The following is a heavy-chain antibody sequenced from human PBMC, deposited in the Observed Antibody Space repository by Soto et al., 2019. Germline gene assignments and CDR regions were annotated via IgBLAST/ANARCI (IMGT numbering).Heavy chain of an antibody. D-gene: IGHD5-12*01. CDR2: IIYAGSDE. CDR3: AAELGNSGYDGHDY. Sequence: QVQLVESGGGVVQPGRSLRLSCAASGFTFSSCAMHWVRQAPGKGLEWVAVIIYAGSDEYYADSVQGRFTISRDNSKNTLYLQMNSLRPEDTAVYYCAAELGNSGYDGHDYWGQGTLVTVSS. CDR1: GFTFSSCA. J-gene: IGHJ4*02. V-gene: IGHV3-30-3*01.